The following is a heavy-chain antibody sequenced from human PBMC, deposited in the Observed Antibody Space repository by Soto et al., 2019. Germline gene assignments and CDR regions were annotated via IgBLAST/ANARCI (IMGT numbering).Heavy chain of an antibody. CDR2: INPKSGGT. D-gene: IGHD2-8*01. CDR1: GYSFTDYH. CDR3: ARGDSTDCSNGVCSFFYNHDMDV. Sequence: GASVKVSCKTSGYSFTDYHIHWVRQAPGQGLEWLGRINPKSGGTSTAQKFQGWVTMTTDTSISTASMELTRLTSDDTAIYYCARGDSTDCSNGVCSFFYNHDMDVWGQGTTVTVSS. V-gene: IGHV1-2*04. J-gene: IGHJ6*02.